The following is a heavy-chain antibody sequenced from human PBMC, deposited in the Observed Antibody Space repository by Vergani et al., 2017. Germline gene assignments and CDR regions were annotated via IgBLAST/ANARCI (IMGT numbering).Heavy chain of an antibody. Sequence: QVQLVQSGAEVKKPGSSVKVSCKASGGTFSSYAISWVRQAPGQGLEWVGGIIPIFGTANYAQKFQGSVTITADESTSTAYMELSSLRPEDTAVYYCARSSGSYLLRLGYGGQGTLVTVAS. CDR3: ARSSGSYLLRLGY. CDR2: IIPIFGTA. J-gene: IGHJ4*02. CDR1: GGTFSSYA. D-gene: IGHD1-26*01. V-gene: IGHV1-69*01.